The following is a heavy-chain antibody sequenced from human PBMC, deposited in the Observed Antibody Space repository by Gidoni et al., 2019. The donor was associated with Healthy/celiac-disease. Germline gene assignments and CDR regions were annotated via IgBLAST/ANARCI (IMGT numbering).Heavy chain of an antibody. V-gene: IGHV4-34*01. CDR1: GGSFSGYY. CDR2: INHSGST. J-gene: IGHJ2*01. Sequence: QVQLQQWGAGLLKPSETLSLTCAVYGGSFSGYYWSWIRQPPGKGLEWIGEINHSGSTNYNPSLKSRVTISVDTSKNQFSLKLSSVTAADTAVYYCARGQWYSSGRRATWYFDLWGRGTLVTVSS. D-gene: IGHD6-19*01. CDR3: ARGQWYSSGRRATWYFDL.